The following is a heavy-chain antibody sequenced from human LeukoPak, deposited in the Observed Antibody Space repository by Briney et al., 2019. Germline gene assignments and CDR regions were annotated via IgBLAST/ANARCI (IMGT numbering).Heavy chain of an antibody. J-gene: IGHJ4*02. CDR3: ASILYTGSYYVSD. D-gene: IGHD1-26*01. CDR1: GYSISSGYY. CDR2: IYHSGST. V-gene: IGHV4-38-2*02. Sequence: SETLSLTCTVSGYSISSGYYWGWTRPPPGKGLEWIRSIYHSGSTYYNPSLKSRVTISIDTSKNQFSLKLRSVTAADTAVYYCASILYTGSYYVSDWGQGTLVTVSS.